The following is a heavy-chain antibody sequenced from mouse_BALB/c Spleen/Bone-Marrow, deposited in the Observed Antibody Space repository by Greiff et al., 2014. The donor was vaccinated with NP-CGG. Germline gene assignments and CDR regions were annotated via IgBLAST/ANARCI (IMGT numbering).Heavy chain of an antibody. CDR1: GYTFTSYW. V-gene: IGHV1-7*01. Sequence: QVQLQQSGAELAKPGASVKMSCKASGYTFTSYWMHWVKQRPGQGLEWIGYINPSTGYTEYNQKFKDKATLTADKSSSTAYMQRSSLPSEASAVYSWERSATMIFAYWGQGTLVTVSA. J-gene: IGHJ3*01. CDR2: INPSTGYT. D-gene: IGHD2-4*01. CDR3: ERSATMIFAY.